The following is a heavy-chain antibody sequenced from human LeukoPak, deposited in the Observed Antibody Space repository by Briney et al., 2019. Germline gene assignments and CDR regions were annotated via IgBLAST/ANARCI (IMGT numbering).Heavy chain of an antibody. CDR3: ARGGIGYYDSSGYDEYFQH. Sequence: GGSLRLTCAASGFTVSTNYTSWVRQAPGKGLEWVSLIYSGGSTYYADSVKGRFTISRDNSKNTLYLQMNSLRAEDTALYYCARGGIGYYDSSGYDEYFQHWGQGTLVTVSS. V-gene: IGHV3-66*01. CDR1: GFTVSTNY. CDR2: IYSGGST. D-gene: IGHD3-22*01. J-gene: IGHJ1*01.